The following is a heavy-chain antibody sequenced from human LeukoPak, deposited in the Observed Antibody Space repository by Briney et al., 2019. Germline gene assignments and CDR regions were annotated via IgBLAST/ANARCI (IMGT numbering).Heavy chain of an antibody. CDR1: GGSISSYY. D-gene: IGHD3-10*01. Sequence: SETLSLTCTVSGGSISSYYWSWIRQPPGKGLEWIGYIYYSGSTNYNPSLKSRVTISVDTSKNQFSLKLSSVTAADTAVYYCARGGLVRGSPNSLTAFDLWGQGTLVSVSS. V-gene: IGHV4-59*01. J-gene: IGHJ3*01. CDR3: ARGGLVRGSPNSLTAFDL. CDR2: IYYSGST.